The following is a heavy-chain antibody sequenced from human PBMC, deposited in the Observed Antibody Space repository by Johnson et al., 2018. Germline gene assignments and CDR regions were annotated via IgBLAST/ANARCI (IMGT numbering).Heavy chain of an antibody. V-gene: IGHV3-74*02. CDR3: ARSRRVPAASYYYYGFDV. CDR1: GFTFNRSW. J-gene: IGHJ6*02. D-gene: IGHD2-2*01. Sequence: VQLVQSGGGLVQPGGSLRLSCAASGFTFNRSWMHWVRQAPGKGLVWVSRIDSDGSSTSYADSVKGRFTISRDNAKNTLYPQMKRLRAEDTAVYYCARSRRVPAASYYYYGFDVWGQGTTVTVSS. CDR2: IDSDGSST.